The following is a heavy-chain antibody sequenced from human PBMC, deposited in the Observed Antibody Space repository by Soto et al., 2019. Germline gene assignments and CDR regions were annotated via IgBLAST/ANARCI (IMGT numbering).Heavy chain of an antibody. D-gene: IGHD4-17*01. Sequence: EVQLVESGGGLVQPGGSLRLACVASGFSLSDHWMHWVRQVPGKGLVHVSRIRTDGGYTNYADFVEGRFTISRDNAKNTLYLKMNSLRPEDPAVYFCGRDHYGFNSIDQWGQGPLVTVSS. CDR3: GRDHYGFNSIDQ. J-gene: IGHJ4*02. CDR1: GFSLSDHW. V-gene: IGHV3-74*01. CDR2: IRTDGGYT.